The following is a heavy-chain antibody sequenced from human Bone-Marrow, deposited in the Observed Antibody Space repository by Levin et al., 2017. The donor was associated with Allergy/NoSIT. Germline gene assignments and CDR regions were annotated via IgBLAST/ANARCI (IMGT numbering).Heavy chain of an antibody. J-gene: IGHJ4*02. CDR1: GFTVSNNY. V-gene: IGHV3-53*01. CDR2: IYSDGTI. Sequence: QAGGSLRLSCAVSGFTVSNNYMSRVRQAPGKGLEWVSLIYSDGTIDYADSVKGRFTISRDNSKNTLSLQMNSLTADDTAVYYCAGGPRRSYWGQGTLVTVSS. CDR3: AGGPRRSY. D-gene: IGHD3-16*01.